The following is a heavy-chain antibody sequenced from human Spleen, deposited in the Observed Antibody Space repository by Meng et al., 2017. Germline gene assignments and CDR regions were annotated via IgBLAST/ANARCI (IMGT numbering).Heavy chain of an antibody. CDR3: AKDSYGSGGDY. CDR1: GFTFCSYA. V-gene: IGHV3-23*01. Sequence: GESLKISCAASGFTFCSYAMSWVRQAPGKGLEWVSAISGSGGSTYYADSVKGRFTISRDNSKNTLYLQMNSLRAEDTAVYYCAKDSYGSGGDYWGQGTLVTVSS. CDR2: ISGSGGST. D-gene: IGHD3-10*01. J-gene: IGHJ4*02.